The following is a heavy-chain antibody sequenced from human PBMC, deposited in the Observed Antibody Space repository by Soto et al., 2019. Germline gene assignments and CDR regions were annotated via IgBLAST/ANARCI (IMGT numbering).Heavy chain of an antibody. D-gene: IGHD6-19*01. J-gene: IGHJ4*02. V-gene: IGHV3-23*01. Sequence: TGGSLRLSCAASGFTFINYAMTWVRQAPGEGLEWVSTISGNGANTHYADSVKGRFSISRDNSKNTLYIRMNSLRADDTAVYYCAKDYGSSRYFFDYWGQGALVTVSS. CDR1: GFTFINYA. CDR2: ISGNGANT. CDR3: AKDYGSSRYFFDY.